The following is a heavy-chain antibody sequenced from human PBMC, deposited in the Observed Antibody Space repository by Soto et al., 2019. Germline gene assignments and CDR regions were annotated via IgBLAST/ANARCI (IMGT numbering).Heavy chain of an antibody. CDR2: IGSSGTEI. J-gene: IGHJ4*02. Sequence: EGSLRLSCAASGFTFSEHPMSWIRQAPGKGLEWVSYIGSSGTEIYYAESVRGRFTITRDYAKNSLYLQMNSLRAEDTAIYYCVRKEVGVAGNYDYWGQVPRVTFSS. V-gene: IGHV3-11*01. D-gene: IGHD6-19*01. CDR1: GFTFSEHP. CDR3: VRKEVGVAGNYDY.